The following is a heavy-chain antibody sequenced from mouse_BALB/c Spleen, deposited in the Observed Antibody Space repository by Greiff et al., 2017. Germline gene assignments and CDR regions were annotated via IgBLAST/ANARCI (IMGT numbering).Heavy chain of an antibody. J-gene: IGHJ4*01. V-gene: IGHV3-2*02. D-gene: IGHD2-2*01. CDR3: ARGNGYYYAMDY. CDR1: GYSITSDYA. Sequence: DVHLVESGPGLVKPSQSLSLTCTVTGYSITSDYAWNWIRQFPGNKLEWMGYISYSGSTSYNPSLKSRISITRDTSKNQFFLQLNSVTTEDTATYYCARGNGYYYAMDYWGQGTSVTVSS. CDR2: ISYSGST.